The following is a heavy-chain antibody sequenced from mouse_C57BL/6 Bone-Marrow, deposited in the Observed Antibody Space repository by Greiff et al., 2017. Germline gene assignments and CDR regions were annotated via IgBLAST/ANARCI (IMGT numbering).Heavy chain of an antibody. Sequence: VQLQQSGPGLVQPSQSLSITCTVSGFSLTSDGVHWVRQSPGKGLEWLGVIWSGGSTDYNSAFMSRLSITKDNSKSQVFFKMNSLQADDTAIYYCARRGDDYDWFAYWGQGTLVTVSA. V-gene: IGHV2-5*01. CDR2: IWSGGST. D-gene: IGHD2-4*01. CDR1: GFSLTSDG. J-gene: IGHJ3*01. CDR3: ARRGDDYDWFAY.